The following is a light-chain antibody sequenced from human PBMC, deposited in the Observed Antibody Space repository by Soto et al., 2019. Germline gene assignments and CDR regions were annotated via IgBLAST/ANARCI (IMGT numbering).Light chain of an antibody. CDR2: DAS. V-gene: IGKV1-5*01. CDR1: QSITSR. J-gene: IGKJ4*01. Sequence: EILMTQSPATLSASVGDRVTITCRASQSITSRLAWYQQKPGKAPRLLIYDASSLASGVPSRFSGSGSGTEFTLTISSLQPDEFATYYCQQYNSYLLTFGGGTKWEIK. CDR3: QQYNSYLLT.